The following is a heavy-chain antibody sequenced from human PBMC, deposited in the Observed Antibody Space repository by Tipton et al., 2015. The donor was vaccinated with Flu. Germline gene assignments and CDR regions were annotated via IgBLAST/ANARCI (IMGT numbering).Heavy chain of an antibody. CDR3: AKGRQWELPAISFFDY. CDR1: GFTFSSYS. V-gene: IGHV3-23*01. Sequence: SLRLSCAASGFTFSSYSMNWVRQAPGKGLEWVSAISGSGGSTYYADSVKGRFTISRDNSKNTLYLQMNSLRAEDTAVYYCAKGRQWELPAISFFDYWGQGTLVTVSS. J-gene: IGHJ4*02. CDR2: ISGSGGST. D-gene: IGHD1-26*01.